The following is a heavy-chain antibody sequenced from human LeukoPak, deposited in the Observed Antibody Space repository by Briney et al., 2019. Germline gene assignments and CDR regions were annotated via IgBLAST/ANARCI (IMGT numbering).Heavy chain of an antibody. Sequence: GGSLRLSCAASGFIFSNYWMSWVRQAPGKGLEWVANIKQDASAKYYVDSVKGRFTISRDNVKNSLYLQMNSLRAEDTAVYFCARRGTDYCTPSSCHPNWFAPWGQGTQVTVSS. D-gene: IGHD4-11*01. V-gene: IGHV3-7*05. J-gene: IGHJ5*02. CDR3: ARRGTDYCTPSSCHPNWFAP. CDR2: IKQDASAK. CDR1: GFIFSNYW.